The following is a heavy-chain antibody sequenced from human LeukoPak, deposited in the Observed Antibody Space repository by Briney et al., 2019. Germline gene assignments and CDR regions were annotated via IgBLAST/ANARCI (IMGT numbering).Heavy chain of an antibody. Sequence: QPGRSLRLSCAASGFTFSSYSMYWVRQAPGKGLEWVAVISYDGSKEYYADSVKGRFTIYRDDSKKTVYLQMNSLRAEDTAVYYCAKDLISMVRGSAMDVWGQGTTVTVSS. CDR1: GFTFSSYS. D-gene: IGHD3-10*01. CDR2: ISYDGSKE. V-gene: IGHV3-30-3*01. CDR3: AKDLISMVRGSAMDV. J-gene: IGHJ6*02.